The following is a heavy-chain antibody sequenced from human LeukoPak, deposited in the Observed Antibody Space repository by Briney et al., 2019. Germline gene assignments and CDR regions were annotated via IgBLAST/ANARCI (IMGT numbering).Heavy chain of an antibody. CDR2: ITPNTGDP. Sequence: ASLKVSCKASGFIVAAYYIHWVRLAPGQGLEWMGWITPNTGDPNYAQKFQGRISMTWDVSLSTAYLELTRVTSDDSAIYYCARDRNGQSTGAGDYWGQGTLGTVSS. V-gene: IGHV1-2*02. D-gene: IGHD1-26*01. J-gene: IGHJ4*02. CDR3: ARDRNGQSTGAGDY. CDR1: GFIVAAYY.